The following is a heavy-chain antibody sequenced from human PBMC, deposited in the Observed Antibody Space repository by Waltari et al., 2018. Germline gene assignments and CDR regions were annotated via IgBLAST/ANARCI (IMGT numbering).Heavy chain of an antibody. Sequence: EVQLVESGGVVVQPGGSLRLSCAASGFTFDDYAMPWVRQAPGKGLEWDSLISWDGGSTYYADSVKGRFTISRDNSKNSLYLQMNSLRAEDTALYYCAKDRGSVKGYFDLWGRGTLVTVSS. CDR2: ISWDGGST. CDR1: GFTFDDYA. D-gene: IGHD6-19*01. V-gene: IGHV3-43D*04. J-gene: IGHJ2*01. CDR3: AKDRGSVKGYFDL.